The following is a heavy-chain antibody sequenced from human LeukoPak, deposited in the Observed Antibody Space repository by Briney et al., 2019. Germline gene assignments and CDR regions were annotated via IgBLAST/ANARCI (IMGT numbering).Heavy chain of an antibody. CDR1: GGTFSSYA. CDR3: ARDSGYSSSWYYFDY. J-gene: IGHJ4*02. V-gene: IGHV1-69*13. Sequence: SVKVSCKASGGTFSSYAISWVRQAPGQGLEWMGGLIPIFGTANYAQKFQGRVTITADESTSTAYMELSSLRSEDTAVYYCARDSGYSSSWYYFDYWGQGTLVTVSS. D-gene: IGHD6-13*01. CDR2: LIPIFGTA.